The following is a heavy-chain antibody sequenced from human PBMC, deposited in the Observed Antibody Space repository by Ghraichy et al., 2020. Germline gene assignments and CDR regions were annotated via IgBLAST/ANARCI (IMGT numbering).Heavy chain of an antibody. D-gene: IGHD2-15*01. Sequence: SQTLSLTCTVSGGSISSYYWSWIRQPPGKGLEWIGYISYSGSTNYNPSLKSRVTISVDTSKNQFSLKLSSVTAADTAVYYCARVMPAFGPDVVVHTGNLDYWGQGTLVTVSS. CDR1: GGSISSYY. CDR2: ISYSGST. CDR3: ARVMPAFGPDVVVHTGNLDY. V-gene: IGHV4-59*01. J-gene: IGHJ4*02.